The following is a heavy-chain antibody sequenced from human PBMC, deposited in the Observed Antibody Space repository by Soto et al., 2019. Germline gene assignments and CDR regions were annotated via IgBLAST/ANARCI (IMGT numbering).Heavy chain of an antibody. J-gene: IGHJ4*02. CDR1: GYTFTSYA. CDR2: INAGNGNT. Sequence: GASVKVSCKASGYTFTSYAMHWVRQAPGQRLEWMGWINAGNGNTKYSQKFQGRVTITRDTSASTAYMELSSLRSEDTAVYYCARVRTYCGGDCYSFDYWGQGTLVTVSS. D-gene: IGHD2-21*02. CDR3: ARVRTYCGGDCYSFDY. V-gene: IGHV1-3*01.